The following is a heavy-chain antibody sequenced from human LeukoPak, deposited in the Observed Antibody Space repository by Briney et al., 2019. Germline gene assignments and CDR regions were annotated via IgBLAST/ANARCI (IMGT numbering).Heavy chain of an antibody. V-gene: IGHV4-34*01. CDR1: GGSMSRYY. J-gene: IGHJ5*02. CDR3: ARGKVAVAGTSWFDP. D-gene: IGHD6-19*01. Sequence: SETLSLTCTVSGGSMSRYYWSWIRQPPGKGLEWIGEINHSGSTNYNPSLKSRVTISVDTSKNQFSLKLSSVTAADTAVYYCARGKVAVAGTSWFDPWGQGTLVTVSS. CDR2: INHSGST.